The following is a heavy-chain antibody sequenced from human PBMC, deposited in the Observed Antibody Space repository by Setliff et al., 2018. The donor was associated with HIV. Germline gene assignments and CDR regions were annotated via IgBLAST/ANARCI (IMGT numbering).Heavy chain of an antibody. J-gene: IGHJ4*02. D-gene: IGHD3-3*02. CDR3: TRLALGN. CDR2: IHYSGNT. CDR1: GASINNSTYY. V-gene: IGHV4-39*01. Sequence: SETLSLTCAVSGASINNSTYYWGWIRQPSGKGLEWIGDIHYSGNTHYNPPLKSRVTISVDTSKNQFSLKLNSVSPTDTAVYYCTRLALGNWGQGTLVTVSS.